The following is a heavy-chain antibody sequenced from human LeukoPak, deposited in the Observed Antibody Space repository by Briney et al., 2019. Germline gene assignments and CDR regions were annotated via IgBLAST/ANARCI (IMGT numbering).Heavy chain of an antibody. CDR3: ARGRVRSLAFDI. CDR2: ISYDGSNK. D-gene: IGHD3-10*01. V-gene: IGHV3-30*04. Sequence: PGRSLRLSCAASGFTFSSYAMHWVRQAPGKGLEWVAVISYDGSNKYYADSVKGRFTISRDNAKNSLYLQMNSPRAEDTAVYYCARGRVRSLAFDIWGQGTMVTVSS. J-gene: IGHJ3*02. CDR1: GFTFSSYA.